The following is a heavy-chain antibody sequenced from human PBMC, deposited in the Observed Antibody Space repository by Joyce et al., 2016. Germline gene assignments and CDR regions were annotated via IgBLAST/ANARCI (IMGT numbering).Heavy chain of an antibody. Sequence: EVQLLESGGGLIQPGGSLRLSCVTSGFTFSSDAMTWVRQAPGEGLDWVSTIDNSGGVTNYADSVRGRFTISRDNSKNTLYLQMNSLRAEDTALYYCAKDVSNYIGGSSYWGQGTLVTVSS. CDR3: AKDVSNYIGGSSY. CDR2: IDNSGGVT. CDR1: GFTFSSDA. V-gene: IGHV3-23*01. J-gene: IGHJ4*02. D-gene: IGHD2-15*01.